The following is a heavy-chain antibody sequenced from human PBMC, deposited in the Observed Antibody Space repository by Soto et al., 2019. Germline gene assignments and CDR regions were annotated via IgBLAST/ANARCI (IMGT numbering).Heavy chain of an antibody. D-gene: IGHD1-26*01. CDR1: GYTFTSYG. V-gene: IGHV1-18*01. J-gene: IGHJ4*02. CDR2: ISAYTGNT. CDR3: ARDLGGSYYAPVDY. Sequence: QVQLVQSGAEVKKPGASVKVSCKASGYTFTSYGISWVRQAPGQGLEWMGWISAYTGNTKNAQKLQGRVTMTTDTPTSTADMELRRLRSDDTAVYYCARDLGGSYYAPVDYWGQGTLVTVSS.